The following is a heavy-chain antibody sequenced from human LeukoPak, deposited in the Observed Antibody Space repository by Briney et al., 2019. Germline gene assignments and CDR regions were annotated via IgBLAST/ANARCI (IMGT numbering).Heavy chain of an antibody. V-gene: IGHV3-74*03. CDR1: GFTLATKW. J-gene: IGHJ4*02. CDR2: AVGVGTNT. Sequence: PGRSLSPSCPPYGFTLATKWMHWDSQLQGNWLVWDSPAVGVGTNTMYADSVKGRFTISRDTAKNTIYLQINSLRTTQPAVYYCTTTDLFDDWGQGTLVTVSS. CDR3: TTTDLFDD.